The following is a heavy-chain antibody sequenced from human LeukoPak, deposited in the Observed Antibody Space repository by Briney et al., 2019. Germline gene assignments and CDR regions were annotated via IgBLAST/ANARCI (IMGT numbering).Heavy chain of an antibody. CDR3: ARSRPFYSGSYYFDY. D-gene: IGHD1-26*01. J-gene: IGHJ4*02. CDR2: IYTSGST. CDR1: LGSLSSYY. V-gene: IGHV4-4*07. Sequence: PSETLSLTCTVSLGSLSSYYWSWIRQPAAKGLEWIGRIYTSGSTNYNPTLQSRVTMSVDTSKNQFSLKLSSVTAADTAVYYCARSRPFYSGSYYFDYWGQGTLVTVSS.